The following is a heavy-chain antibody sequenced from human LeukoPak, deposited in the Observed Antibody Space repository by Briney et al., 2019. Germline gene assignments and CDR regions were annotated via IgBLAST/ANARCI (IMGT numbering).Heavy chain of an antibody. Sequence: GGSLRLSCAASGFTFSNYAMSWVRQAPGKGLEWVSAISGGGNSTYYADSVKGRFTISRDNSMNTLFLQMNSLRAEDTAVYYCAKARAVVVVAATNYWGQGTLVTVSS. CDR1: GFTFSNYA. CDR3: AKARAVVVVAATNY. V-gene: IGHV3-23*01. D-gene: IGHD2-15*01. J-gene: IGHJ4*02. CDR2: ISGGGNST.